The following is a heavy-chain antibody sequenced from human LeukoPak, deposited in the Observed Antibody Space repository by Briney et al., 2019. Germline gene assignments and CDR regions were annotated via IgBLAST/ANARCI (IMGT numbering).Heavy chain of an antibody. CDR1: GYRFTDYG. J-gene: IGHJ4*02. V-gene: IGHV1-18*01. CDR3: ARDEGYAVDY. D-gene: IGHD5-12*01. CDR2: ISSKNGNT. Sequence: ASVKVSCKASGYRFTDYGFSWVRQAPGQGLEWMGWISSKNGNTFYAQKFQGRLTMATDTSTSTAYMQLRSLTSDDTAVYYCARDEGYAVDYWAREPRSPSPQ.